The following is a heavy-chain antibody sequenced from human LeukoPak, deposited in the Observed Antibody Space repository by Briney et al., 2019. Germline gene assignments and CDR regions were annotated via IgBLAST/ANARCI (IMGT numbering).Heavy chain of an antibody. J-gene: IGHJ4*02. V-gene: IGHV1-2*02. D-gene: IGHD3-3*01. CDR1: GYTFTGYY. CDR2: VNPNSGGT. CDR3: ARGDFYPTTVFYY. Sequence: ASVKVSCKASGYTFTGYYMHWARQAPGQGLEWMGWVNPNSGGTNYAQKFQGRVTMTRDTSISTAYMELSRLRSDDTAVYYCARGDFYPTTVFYYWGQGTLVTVSS.